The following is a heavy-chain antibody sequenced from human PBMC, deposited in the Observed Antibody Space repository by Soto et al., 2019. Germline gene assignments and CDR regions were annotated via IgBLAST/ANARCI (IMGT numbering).Heavy chain of an antibody. CDR1: GGTFSSYA. CDR3: ARSPHYGSGSYYYYYGIDV. Sequence: QVQLVQSGAEVKKPGSSVKVSCKASGGTFSSYAISWVRQAPGQGLEWMGGIIPIFGTANYAQKFQGRVTITADESTSTAYMELSSLRSEDTAVYYCARSPHYGSGSYYYYYGIDVWGQGTTVTVSS. V-gene: IGHV1-69*01. J-gene: IGHJ6*02. D-gene: IGHD3-10*01. CDR2: IIPIFGTA.